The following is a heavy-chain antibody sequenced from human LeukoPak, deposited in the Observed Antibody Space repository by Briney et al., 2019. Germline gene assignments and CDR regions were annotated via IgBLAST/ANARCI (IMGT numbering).Heavy chain of an antibody. Sequence: GGSLRLSCAASGFTFSSYAMSWVRQAPGKGLVWVSRINSDGSSLTYADSVKGRFTISRDNAKNTLYLQMTSLRVEDTAVYYCGRGSGVADYWGQGALVTVSS. CDR3: GRGSGVADY. CDR1: GFTFSSYA. J-gene: IGHJ4*02. CDR2: INSDGSSL. V-gene: IGHV3-74*03. D-gene: IGHD7-27*01.